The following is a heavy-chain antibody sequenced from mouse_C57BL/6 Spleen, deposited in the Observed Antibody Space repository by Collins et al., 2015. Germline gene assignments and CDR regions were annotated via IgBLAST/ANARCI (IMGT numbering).Heavy chain of an antibody. CDR1: GFTFSSFG. D-gene: IGHD2-3*01. CDR3: ARYDGYYYYAMDY. V-gene: IGHV5-17*02. J-gene: IGHJ4*01. CDR2: ISGGSSTI. Sequence: DVQLVESGGGLVQPGGSRKLSCAASGFTFSSFGMHWVRQAPEKGLEWVAYISGGSSTIYYADTVKGRFTISRDNPKNTLFLQMTSLRSEGTAMYYCARYDGYYYYAMDYWGQGTSVTVSS.